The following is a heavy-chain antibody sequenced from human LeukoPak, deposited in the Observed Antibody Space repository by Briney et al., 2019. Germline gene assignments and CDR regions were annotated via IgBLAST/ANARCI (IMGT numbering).Heavy chain of an antibody. V-gene: IGHV3-30*18. D-gene: IGHD2-2*01. CDR2: ISYDGNNK. CDR1: GFTFSSYG. J-gene: IGHJ4*02. Sequence: GGSLRLSCAASGFTFSSYGMHWVRQAPGKGLEWVAVISYDGNNKYYADSVKGRFTISRDNSKNTLYLQMNSLRAEDTAVYYCAKDRQVVVPDPRPDLGYWGQGTLVTVSS. CDR3: AKDRQVVVPDPRPDLGY.